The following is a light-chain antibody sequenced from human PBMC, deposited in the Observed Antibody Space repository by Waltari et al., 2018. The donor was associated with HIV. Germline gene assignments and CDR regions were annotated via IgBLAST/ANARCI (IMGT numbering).Light chain of an antibody. J-gene: IGLJ3*02. V-gene: IGLV2-11*01. Sequence: QSALTQPRSVSGSPGQSVTISCSGTTSDVGGYTYVSWYQQHPGKAPKLMIYDVTERPSGVPDRFSGSKSGNTASLTISGLQADDEADYYCCSYAGRYTWVFGGGTELTVL. CDR3: CSYAGRYTWV. CDR1: TSDVGGYTY. CDR2: DVT.